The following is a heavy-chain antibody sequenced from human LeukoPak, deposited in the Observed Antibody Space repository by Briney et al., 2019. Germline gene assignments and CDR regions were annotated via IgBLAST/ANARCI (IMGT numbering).Heavy chain of an antibody. V-gene: IGHV4-4*02. Sequence: SETLSLTCAVSGGSISSSNWWSWVRQPPGKGLEWIGEISHSGSTNYNPSLKSRVTISVDKSKNQFSLKLSSVTAADTAVYYCARRRYSYGYSDFDYWGQGTLVTVSS. CDR3: ARRRYSYGYSDFDY. J-gene: IGHJ4*02. CDR1: GGSISSSNW. CDR2: ISHSGST. D-gene: IGHD5-18*01.